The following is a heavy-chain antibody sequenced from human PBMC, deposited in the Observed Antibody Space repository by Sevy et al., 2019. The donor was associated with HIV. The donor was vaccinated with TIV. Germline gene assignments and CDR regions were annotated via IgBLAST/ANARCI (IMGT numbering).Heavy chain of an antibody. CDR2: ISGSGDST. CDR3: AKPRGSFYFDY. D-gene: IGHD3-16*01. Sequence: GGSLRLSCAASAFSFNSYAMSWVRRAPGKGLEWVSTISGSGDSTFYSDSVKGRFTISRDNSKNTLYLQMNSLRAEDTAVYYCAKPRGSFYFDYWGQGTLVTVSS. CDR1: AFSFNSYA. J-gene: IGHJ4*02. V-gene: IGHV3-23*01.